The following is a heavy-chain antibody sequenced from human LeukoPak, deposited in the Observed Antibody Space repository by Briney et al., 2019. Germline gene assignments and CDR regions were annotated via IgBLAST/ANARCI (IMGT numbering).Heavy chain of an antibody. CDR2: IYPGDSDT. J-gene: IGHJ5*02. CDR1: GCSFTSYW. Sequence: GESLKSSCKGSGCSFTSYWIGWVRQMPGKGLEWMGIIYPGDSDTRYSPSFQGQVTISADKSISTAYLQWSSLKASDTAMYYCARQGAYYYDSSGYYYWFDPWGQGTLVTVSS. D-gene: IGHD3-22*01. V-gene: IGHV5-51*01. CDR3: ARQGAYYYDSSGYYYWFDP.